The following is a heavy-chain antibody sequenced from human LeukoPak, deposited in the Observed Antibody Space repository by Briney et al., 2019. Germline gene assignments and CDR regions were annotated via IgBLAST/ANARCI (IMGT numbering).Heavy chain of an antibody. CDR1: GFTFSSYS. V-gene: IGHV3-21*01. CDR3: ARDPEMADYGMDV. CDR2: ISSSSSYI. Sequence: EPGGSLRLSCAASGFTFSSYSMNWVRHAPGKGLEWGSSISSSSSYIYYAASVKGRFTISRDNAKNSLYLQLSSLRAEDTAVYYCARDPEMADYGMDVWGQGTTVTVSS. D-gene: IGHD5-24*01. J-gene: IGHJ6*02.